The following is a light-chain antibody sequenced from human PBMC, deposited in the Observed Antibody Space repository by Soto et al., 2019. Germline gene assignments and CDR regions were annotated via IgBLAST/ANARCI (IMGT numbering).Light chain of an antibody. Sequence: DIQMTQSPSTLSASVGDGVTITCRASQNISVWLAWYQQRPGKAPKFLIYDASNLETGVSSRFSGSGSGTEFTLTIRSLQPDDFATYYCQQYDSPSPTFGQGTKVDIK. J-gene: IGKJ2*01. V-gene: IGKV1-5*01. CDR1: QNISVW. CDR3: QQYDSPSPT. CDR2: DAS.